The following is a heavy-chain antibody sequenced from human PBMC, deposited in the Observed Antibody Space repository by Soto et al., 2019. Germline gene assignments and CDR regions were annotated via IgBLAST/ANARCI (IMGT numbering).Heavy chain of an antibody. Sequence: EVQLLESGGGLVQPGGSLRLSCAASGFTFSSYAMSWVAQAQGRGLEWVSAISGSGGSTYYADSVKGRFTISRDNSKNTLYLQMNSLRAEDTAVYYCAKDIGGSGWPEPPHDYWGQGTLVTVSS. V-gene: IGHV3-23*01. CDR2: ISGSGGST. CDR3: AKDIGGSGWPEPPHDY. J-gene: IGHJ4*02. CDR1: GFTFSSYA. D-gene: IGHD6-19*01.